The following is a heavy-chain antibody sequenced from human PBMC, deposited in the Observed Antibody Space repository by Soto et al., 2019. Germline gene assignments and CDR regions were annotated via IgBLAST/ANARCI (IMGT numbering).Heavy chain of an antibody. Sequence: QVQLQESGPGLVKPSGTLSLTCAVSSGSFSSSKWWSWVRQPPGKGLEWIGEIYHSGSTHYNPSLKSRVTISVDKSKNPFSLKLSSVTAADTAVYYCACGYDYYYYMDVWGKGTTVTVSS. V-gene: IGHV4-4*02. J-gene: IGHJ6*03. CDR3: ACGYDYYYYMDV. D-gene: IGHD5-12*01. CDR2: IYHSGST. CDR1: SGSFSSSKW.